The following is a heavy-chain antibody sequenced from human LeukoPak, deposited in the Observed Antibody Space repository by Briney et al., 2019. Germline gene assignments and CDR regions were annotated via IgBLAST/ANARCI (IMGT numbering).Heavy chain of an antibody. CDR1: GFTFSSYA. CDR2: ISYDGSNK. D-gene: IGHD3-22*01. Sequence: GGSLRLSCAASGFTFSSYAMLWVRKAPGKGLEWVAVISYDGSNKYYADSVKGRFTISRDNSKNTLYLQMNSLRAEDTAVYYCARGPEPIVVLPYAFDIWGQGTMVTVSS. V-gene: IGHV3-30*01. CDR3: ARGPEPIVVLPYAFDI. J-gene: IGHJ3*02.